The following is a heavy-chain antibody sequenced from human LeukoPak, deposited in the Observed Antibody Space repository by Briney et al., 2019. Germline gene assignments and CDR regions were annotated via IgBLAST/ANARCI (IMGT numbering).Heavy chain of an antibody. J-gene: IGHJ5*02. CDR3: AKDNPYDDYVGNWFDP. Sequence: PGGSLRLSCAASGFTFSTYGMHWVRQAPGKGLEWVAFIRYDGSNKNYADSVKGRFAISRDNSKNTLYLQVNSLRAEDTAVYYCAKDNPYDDYVGNWFDPWGQGTLVTVSS. CDR2: IRYDGSNK. D-gene: IGHD4-17*01. V-gene: IGHV3-30*02. CDR1: GFTFSTYG.